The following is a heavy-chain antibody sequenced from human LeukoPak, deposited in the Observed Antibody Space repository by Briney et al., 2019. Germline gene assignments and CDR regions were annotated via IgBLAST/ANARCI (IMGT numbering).Heavy chain of an antibody. J-gene: IGHJ6*03. Sequence: SETLSPTCAVYGGSFSGYYWSWIRQPPGKGLEWIGEINHSGSTNYNPSLKSRVTISVDTSKNQFALKLSSVTAADTAVYYCARGQVGSSNYYYYYMDVWGKGTTVTVSS. CDR3: ARGQVGSSNYYYYYMDV. V-gene: IGHV4-34*01. D-gene: IGHD2-2*03. CDR1: GGSFSGYY. CDR2: INHSGST.